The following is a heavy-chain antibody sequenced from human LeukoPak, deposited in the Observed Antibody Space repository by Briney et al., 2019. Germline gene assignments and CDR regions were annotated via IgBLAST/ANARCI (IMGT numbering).Heavy chain of an antibody. CDR1: KLTFSNYW. Sequence: GGSLRLSCAASKLTFSNYWMNWVRQAPGKGLEWVANIRQDGTERSYVDSVKGRFTISRDDAKNTLFLQMNSLRAEDTAVYYCARDLSLTMVRGVIDWGQGTLVTVSS. V-gene: IGHV3-7*01. J-gene: IGHJ4*02. CDR3: ARDLSLTMVRGVID. CDR2: IRQDGTER. D-gene: IGHD3-10*01.